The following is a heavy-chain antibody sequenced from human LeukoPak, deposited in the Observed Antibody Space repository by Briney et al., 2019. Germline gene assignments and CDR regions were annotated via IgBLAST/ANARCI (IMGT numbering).Heavy chain of an antibody. CDR3: AGDTHSSSWYDH. D-gene: IGHD6-13*01. CDR1: GFTVSSIY. J-gene: IGHJ5*02. Sequence: GGSLRLSCAVSGFTVSSIYMSWVRQAPGKGLEWVSSIYSDGNTYYADSVKGRFTISRDSSRNMLYLQMNSLRVEDSAVYYCAGDTHSSSWYDHWGQGTLVTVSS. CDR2: IYSDGNT. V-gene: IGHV3-53*01.